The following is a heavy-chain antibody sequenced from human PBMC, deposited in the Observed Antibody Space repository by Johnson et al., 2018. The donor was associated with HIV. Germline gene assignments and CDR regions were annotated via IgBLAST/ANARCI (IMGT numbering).Heavy chain of an antibody. CDR3: AKATTGSDAFDI. D-gene: IGHD1-1*01. J-gene: IGHJ3*02. V-gene: IGHV3-66*02. Sequence: VQLVESGGGLVQPGGSLRLSCAASGFSVSTYDMHWVRQATGKGLDWVSVIYSGDNTKYADSVKGRFTISRDNSKNTLFLQMNSLRPEDTAVYYCAKATTGSDAFDIWGQGTMVTVSS. CDR1: GFSVSTYD. CDR2: IYSGDNT.